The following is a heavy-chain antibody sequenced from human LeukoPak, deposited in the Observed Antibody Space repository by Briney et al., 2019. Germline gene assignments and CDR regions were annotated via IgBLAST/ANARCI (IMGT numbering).Heavy chain of an antibody. V-gene: IGHV3-21*01. J-gene: IGHJ4*02. Sequence: GGSLRLSCAASGFTLSSYSMNWVRQAPGKGLECVSSISSSISYIYYADSVKGRFTITRDNAKNSLYLQMNSLRAEDTAVYYCAFGGFFDYWGQGTLVTVSS. D-gene: IGHD3-16*01. CDR2: ISSSISYI. CDR3: AFGGFFDY. CDR1: GFTLSSYS.